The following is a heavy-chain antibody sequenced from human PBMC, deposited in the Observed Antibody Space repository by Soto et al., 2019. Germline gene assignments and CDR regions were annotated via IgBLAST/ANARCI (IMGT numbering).Heavy chain of an antibody. CDR3: VLHCSSTSCYGDYYYYYMDV. D-gene: IGHD2-2*01. Sequence: SVKVCCKASGGTFSSYTISWVRQAPGQGLEWMGRIIPILGIANYAQKFQGRVTITADKSTSTAYMELSSLRSEDTAVYYCVLHCSSTSCYGDYYYYYMDVWGKGTTVTVSS. CDR1: GGTFSSYT. V-gene: IGHV1-69*02. J-gene: IGHJ6*03. CDR2: IIPILGIA.